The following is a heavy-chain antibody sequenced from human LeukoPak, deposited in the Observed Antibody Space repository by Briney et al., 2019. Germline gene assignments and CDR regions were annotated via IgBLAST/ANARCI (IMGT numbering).Heavy chain of an antibody. CDR1: GYSISNTYY. D-gene: IGHD1-26*01. CDR2: IYNSGST. J-gene: IGHJ4*02. CDR3: ARKRGSSRKAYYFDY. Sequence: PSETLSLTCAVSGYSISNTYYWGWIRQPPGKGLEWIGSIYNSGSTHYNPSLKSRVTMSLDTSKNQFSLKLSSVTAADTAVYYCARKRGSSRKAYYFDYWGQGTLVTVSS. V-gene: IGHV4-38-2*01.